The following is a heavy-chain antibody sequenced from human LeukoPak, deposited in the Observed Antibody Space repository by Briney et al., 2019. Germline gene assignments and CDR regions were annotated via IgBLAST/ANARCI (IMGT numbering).Heavy chain of an antibody. CDR3: ARGGGDYFHYFDY. Sequence: GASVKVSCKASGYTFTSYYMHWVRQAPGHGLEWMGIINPSGSSTSYAQKFQGRVTMTGDTSTSTVYMELSSLRSEDTAVYYCARGGGDYFHYFDYWGQGTLVTVSS. CDR1: GYTFTSYY. D-gene: IGHD2/OR15-2a*01. J-gene: IGHJ4*02. V-gene: IGHV1-46*01. CDR2: INPSGSST.